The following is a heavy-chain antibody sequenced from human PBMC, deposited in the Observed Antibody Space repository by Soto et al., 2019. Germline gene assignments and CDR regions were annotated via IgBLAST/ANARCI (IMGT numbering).Heavy chain of an antibody. Sequence: QVQLVQSGAEVKKPGASVKVSCQASGYAFSNNDISWVRQSTGQRREWMGWMNPNSGNGAYAQKFQGRVTMTRDTSTSTANMELSTLTSDDTAIYYCARMATSGTLNWFDPWGQGTLVTVSS. CDR3: ARMATSGTLNWFDP. CDR2: MNPNSGNG. V-gene: IGHV1-8*01. J-gene: IGHJ5*02. CDR1: GYAFSNND.